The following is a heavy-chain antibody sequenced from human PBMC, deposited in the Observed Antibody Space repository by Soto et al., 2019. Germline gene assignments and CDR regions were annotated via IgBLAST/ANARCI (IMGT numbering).Heavy chain of an antibody. J-gene: IGHJ6*02. CDR3: ARHNGPLYVGYYYDMDV. D-gene: IGHD3-16*01. V-gene: IGHV4-39*01. CDR1: GGSISSSSYY. Sequence: SETLSLTCTVSGGSISSSSYYWGWIRQPPGKGLEWIGSIYYSGYTYYNPSLKSRVTISVDTSKNQFSLKLSSVTAADTAVYYCARHNGPLYVGYYYDMDVWGQGTTATVSS. CDR2: IYYSGYT.